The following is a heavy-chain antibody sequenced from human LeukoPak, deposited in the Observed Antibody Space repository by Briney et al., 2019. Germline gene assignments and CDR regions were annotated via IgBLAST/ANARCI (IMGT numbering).Heavy chain of an antibody. Sequence: PGGSLRLSCAASGFTFDDYAMHWVRQAPGKGLEWVSGISWNSGSIGYADSVEGRFTISRDNAKNSLYLQMNSLRAEDTALYYCAKDIVDTAMVMGAFDIWGQGTMVTVSS. CDR2: ISWNSGSI. D-gene: IGHD5-18*01. J-gene: IGHJ3*02. CDR3: AKDIVDTAMVMGAFDI. CDR1: GFTFDDYA. V-gene: IGHV3-9*01.